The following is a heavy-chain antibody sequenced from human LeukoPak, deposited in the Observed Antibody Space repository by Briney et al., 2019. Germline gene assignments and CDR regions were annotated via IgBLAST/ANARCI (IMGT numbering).Heavy chain of an antibody. CDR2: INPNSGGT. CDR1: GYTFTGYF. Sequence: GASVKVSCKASGYTFTGYFMHWVRQAPGQGLEWMGWINPNSGGTNYAQKLQGRVTMTRDTSISTAYMELSRLRSDDTAVYYCARARSISTWVVRRTSRFDYWGQGTLVTVSS. D-gene: IGHD3-10*01. V-gene: IGHV1-2*02. CDR3: ARARSISTWVVRRTSRFDY. J-gene: IGHJ4*02.